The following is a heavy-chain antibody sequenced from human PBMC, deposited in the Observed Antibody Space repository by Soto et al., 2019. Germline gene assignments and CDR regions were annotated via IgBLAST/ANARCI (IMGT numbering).Heavy chain of an antibody. CDR2: IYYSGST. J-gene: IGHJ4*02. D-gene: IGHD6-13*01. V-gene: IGHV4-59*08. CDR1: GGSISSYY. Sequence: QVQLQESGPGLVKPSETLSLTCTVSGGSISSYYWSWIRQPPGKGLEWIGYIYYSGSTNYNPSLKSRVTISVDTSKNQFSLKLSSGTAADTAVYYCARQTIGYSSSWYARANYFDYWGQGTLVTVSS. CDR3: ARQTIGYSSSWYARANYFDY.